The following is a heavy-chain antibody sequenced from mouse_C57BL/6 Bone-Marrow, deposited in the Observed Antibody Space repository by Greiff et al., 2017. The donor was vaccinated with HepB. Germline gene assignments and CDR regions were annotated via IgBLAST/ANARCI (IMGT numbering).Heavy chain of an antibody. J-gene: IGHJ1*03. CDR3: TRGPYYGSSPYWYFDV. CDR1: GYTFTSYW. CDR2: IYPGNSDT. Sequence: VQLQQSGTVLARPGASVKMSCKTSGYTFTSYWMHWVKQRPGQGLEWIGAIYPGNSDTSYNQKFKGKAKLTAVTSASTAYMELSSLTNEDSAVYYCTRGPYYGSSPYWYFDVWGTGTTVTVSS. D-gene: IGHD1-1*01. V-gene: IGHV1-5*01.